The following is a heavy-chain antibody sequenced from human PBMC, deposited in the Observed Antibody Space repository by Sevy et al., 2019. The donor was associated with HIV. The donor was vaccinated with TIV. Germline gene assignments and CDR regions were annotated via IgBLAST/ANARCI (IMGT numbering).Heavy chain of an antibody. V-gene: IGHV3-74*01. J-gene: IGHJ6*03. CDR2: INSDGSST. CDR3: ARVGIAAPGDYYYYLDV. D-gene: IGHD6-13*01. CDR1: GFTFSSYW. Sequence: GGSLRLSCAASGFTFSSYWMHWVRQAPGKGLVWVSRINSDGSSTSYADSVKGRFTISRDNAKNTLYLQMNSLRAEDTAVHYCARVGIAAPGDYYYYLDVWGKGTTVTVSS.